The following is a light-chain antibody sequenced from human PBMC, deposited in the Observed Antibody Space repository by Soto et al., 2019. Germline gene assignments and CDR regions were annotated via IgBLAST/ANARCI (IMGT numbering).Light chain of an antibody. J-gene: IGKJ3*01. CDR2: DAS. CDR1: QSVSSN. Sequence: EIVMTQSQATLSVSPGERATLSCRASQSVSSNLAWYQQKPGQAPRLLIYDASSRATGIPDRFSGSGSGTDFTLTISRLEPEDFAVYYCQQYGSSPSSFGPGTKVDIK. V-gene: IGKV3-20*01. CDR3: QQYGSSPSS.